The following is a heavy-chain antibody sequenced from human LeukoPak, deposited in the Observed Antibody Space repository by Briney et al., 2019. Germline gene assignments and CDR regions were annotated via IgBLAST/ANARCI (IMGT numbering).Heavy chain of an antibody. D-gene: IGHD1-26*01. Sequence: PGGPLRLSCAASGFTFSNYWMSWVRQAPGRGLEWVANIKQDGSDTFYVDSVKGRFIISRDNADNSLYLQMNSLRAEDTAVYYCVRGGAGSGSFDYWGQGTLVTVS. J-gene: IGHJ4*02. V-gene: IGHV3-7*01. CDR2: IKQDGSDT. CDR3: VRGGAGSGSFDY. CDR1: GFTFSNYW.